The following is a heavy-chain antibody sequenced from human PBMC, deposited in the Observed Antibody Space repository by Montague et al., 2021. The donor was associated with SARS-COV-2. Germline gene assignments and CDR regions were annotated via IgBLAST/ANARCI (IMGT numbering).Heavy chain of an antibody. CDR3: ARKEMKYSSIWSTGGNWFDP. D-gene: IGHD6-13*01. V-gene: IGHV4-39*01. CDR1: GGSISSSSYY. Sequence: SETLSLTCTVSGGSISSSSYYWGWIRQPPGKGLEWIGSIYYSGSTYYNPSLKSRVTISVDTSKNQFSLKLSSVTAADTVVYCCARKEMKYSSIWSTGGNWFDPWGQGTLVTVSS. J-gene: IGHJ5*02. CDR2: IYYSGST.